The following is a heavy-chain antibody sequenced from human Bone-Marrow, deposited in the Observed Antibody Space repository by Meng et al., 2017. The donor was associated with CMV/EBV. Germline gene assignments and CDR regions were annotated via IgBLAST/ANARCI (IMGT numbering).Heavy chain of an antibody. V-gene: IGHV3-30*04. CDR2: ISYDGSNK. D-gene: IGHD6-13*01. Sequence: LSLTCAASGFTFNTKAMHWVRQAPGKGLEWVAVISYDGSNKYYSDSVKGRFTISRDNSKNTLYLQMNSLRAEDTAVYYCAKDRRIGLQRRYIAAAGIDYWGQGTLVTVSS. J-gene: IGHJ4*02. CDR3: AKDRRIGLQRRYIAAAGIDY. CDR1: GFTFNTKA.